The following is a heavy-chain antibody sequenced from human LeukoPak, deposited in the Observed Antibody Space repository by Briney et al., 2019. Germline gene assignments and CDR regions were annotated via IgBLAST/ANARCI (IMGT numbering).Heavy chain of an antibody. V-gene: IGHV1-18*04. CDR1: GYTFTSNG. D-gene: IGHD3-22*01. Sequence: ASVKISCKASGYTFTSNGISWVRQHPGQGLEGMGWNSAYNGNTNYAQTLQGRVTMTTDTSTSTAYMELRSLRSDDTAVYYCARDQSYYDSSGPYYFDYWGQGTLVTVSS. CDR2: NSAYNGNT. J-gene: IGHJ4*02. CDR3: ARDQSYYDSSGPYYFDY.